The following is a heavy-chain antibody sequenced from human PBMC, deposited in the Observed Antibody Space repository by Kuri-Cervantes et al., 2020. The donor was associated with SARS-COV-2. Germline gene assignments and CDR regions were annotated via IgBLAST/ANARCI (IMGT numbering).Heavy chain of an antibody. J-gene: IGHJ6*02. CDR2: IHYSGST. CDR3: ARLGATKGSYYYGVDV. D-gene: IGHD1-26*01. Sequence: ESLKISCTVSGGSISSYYWSWIRQPPGKGLEWIGNIHYSGSTNYNTSLDSRVTISVDTSKNQLSLRLSSVTAADTAVYYCARLGATKGSYYYGVDVWGQGTTVTVSS. V-gene: IGHV4-59*01. CDR1: GGSISSYY.